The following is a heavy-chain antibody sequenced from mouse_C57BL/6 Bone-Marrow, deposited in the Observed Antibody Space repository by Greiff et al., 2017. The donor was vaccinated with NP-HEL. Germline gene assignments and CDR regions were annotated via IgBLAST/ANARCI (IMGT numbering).Heavy chain of an antibody. D-gene: IGHD2-2*01. CDR1: GYSITSDY. Sequence: EVKVEESGPGLAKPSQTLSLTCSVTGYSITSDYWNWIRKFPGNKLEYMGYISYSGSTYYNPSPKSRISITRDTSKNQYYLQLNSVTTEDTATYYCARSPLWLRRNYYAMDYWGQGTSVTVSS. J-gene: IGHJ4*01. CDR3: ARSPLWLRRNYYAMDY. V-gene: IGHV3-8*01. CDR2: ISYSGST.